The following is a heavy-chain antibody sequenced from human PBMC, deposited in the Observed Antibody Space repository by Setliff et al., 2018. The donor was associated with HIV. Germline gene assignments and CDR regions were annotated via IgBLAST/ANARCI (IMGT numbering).Heavy chain of an antibody. CDR3: AREVYSSSSGGGAFDI. Sequence: SETLSLTCTVSGGSISSYYWSWIRQPPGKGLEWIGYISHSGITYYNPSLKSRVTISVDTSKNHFSLRLSSVTAADTAVYYCAREVYSSSSGGGAFDIWGQGTMVTVSS. J-gene: IGHJ3*02. CDR2: ISHSGIT. V-gene: IGHV4-59*12. CDR1: GGSISSYY. D-gene: IGHD6-6*01.